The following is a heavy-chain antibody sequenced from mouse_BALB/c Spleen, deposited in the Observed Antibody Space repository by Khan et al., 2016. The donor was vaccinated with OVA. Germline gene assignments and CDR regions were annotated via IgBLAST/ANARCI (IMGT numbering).Heavy chain of an antibody. D-gene: IGHD6-1*01. CDR3: AIISSVNRAY. Sequence: MQLVQSGADLVKPGASVNLSCTTSGFTIKDTYIYWVNQSPDKGLVWFGSIDRANGYTKFHPRFRGQVTITTDTSKNPVYLQLTCLTSEDTAVYYCAIISSVNRAYWGQGTLFTVSS. CDR2: IDRANGYT. J-gene: IGHJ3*01. CDR1: GFTIKDTY. V-gene: IGHV14-3*02.